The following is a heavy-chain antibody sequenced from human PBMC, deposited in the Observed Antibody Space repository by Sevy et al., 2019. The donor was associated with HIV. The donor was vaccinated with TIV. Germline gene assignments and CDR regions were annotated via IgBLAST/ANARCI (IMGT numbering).Heavy chain of an antibody. J-gene: IGHJ3*02. CDR1: GFTFSSYA. CDR3: MKTTPTLADAFDI. D-gene: IGHD1-1*01. V-gene: IGHV3-64D*06. CDR2: ISSNGGST. Sequence: GGSLRLSCSASGFTFSSYAMHWVRQAPGKGLEYVSAISSNGGSTYYADSVKGRFTISRDNSKNTLYLQMSSLRAEDTAVYYCMKTTPTLADAFDIRGQGTMVTVSS.